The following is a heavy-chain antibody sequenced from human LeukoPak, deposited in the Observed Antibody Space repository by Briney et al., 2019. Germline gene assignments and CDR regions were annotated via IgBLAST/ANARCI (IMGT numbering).Heavy chain of an antibody. CDR1: GYSISSGYY. D-gene: IGHD3-22*01. CDR2: IYHSGST. Sequence: SSETLSLTCTVSGYSISSGYYWGWIRQPPGKGLEWIGSIYHSGSTYYNPSLKSRVTISVDTSKNLFSLKLSSVTAADTAVYYCARAYYYDSSGYYPHYYYYMDVWGKGTTVTVSS. CDR3: ARAYYYDSSGYYPHYYYYMDV. V-gene: IGHV4-38-2*02. J-gene: IGHJ6*03.